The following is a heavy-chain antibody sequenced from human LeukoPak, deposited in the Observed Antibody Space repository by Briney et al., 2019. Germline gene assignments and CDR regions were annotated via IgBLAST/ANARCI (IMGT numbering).Heavy chain of an antibody. CDR3: ARDATGDGDLES. Sequence: GGSLRLSCAASGFTFSSYGMNWVRQAPGKGLEWVAVISYDGSNKYYADSVKGRFTISRDNSKNTLYLQMNSLRSEDTAVYYCARDATGDGDLESWGQGTLVTVSP. D-gene: IGHD4-17*01. J-gene: IGHJ5*02. CDR1: GFTFSSYG. V-gene: IGHV3-30*03. CDR2: ISYDGSNK.